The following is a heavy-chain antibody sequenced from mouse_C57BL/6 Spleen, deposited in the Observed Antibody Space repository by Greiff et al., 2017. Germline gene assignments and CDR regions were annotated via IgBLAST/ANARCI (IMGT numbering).Heavy chain of an antibody. Sequence: EVQLQQSGPELVKPGASVKMSCKASGYSFTDYNMHWVKQSHGKSLEWIGYINPNNGGTSYNQKFKGKATLTVNKSSSTAYMELRSLTSEDSAVYYCARTGNGRFYFDYWGQGTTLTVSS. CDR3: ARTGNGRFYFDY. V-gene: IGHV1-22*01. CDR1: GYSFTDYN. J-gene: IGHJ2*01. CDR2: INPNNGGT. D-gene: IGHD2-1*01.